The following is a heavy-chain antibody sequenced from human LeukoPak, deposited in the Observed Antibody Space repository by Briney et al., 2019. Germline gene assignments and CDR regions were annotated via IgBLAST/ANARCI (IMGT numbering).Heavy chain of an antibody. Sequence: SETLSLTCAVPGGSISSGGYSWSWIRQPPGKGLEWIGYIYHSGSTYYNPSLKSRVTISVDRSKNQFSLKLSSVTAADTAVYYCARGNYDYVWGSYLYHDYWGQGTLVTVSS. CDR3: ARGNYDYVWGSYLYHDY. D-gene: IGHD3-16*01. CDR2: IYHSGST. J-gene: IGHJ4*02. CDR1: GGSISSGGYS. V-gene: IGHV4-30-2*01.